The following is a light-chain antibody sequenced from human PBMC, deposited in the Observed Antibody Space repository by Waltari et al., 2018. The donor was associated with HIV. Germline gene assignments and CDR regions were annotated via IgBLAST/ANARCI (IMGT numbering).Light chain of an antibody. CDR2: DAN. V-gene: IGLV2-14*01. J-gene: IGLJ3*02. CDR1: SSDIATY. Sequence: QSALTQPASVSGSLGQSITISCIGTSSDIATYVSWYQHHPDNAPILVIYDANTRPSVIPLRFSGSKSGNTASLTISGLQAEDEADYYCASYTRTSTVVFGGGTKVTVL. CDR3: ASYTRTSTVV.